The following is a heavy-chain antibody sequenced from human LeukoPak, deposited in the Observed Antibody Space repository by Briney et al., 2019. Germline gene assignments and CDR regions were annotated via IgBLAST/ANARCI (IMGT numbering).Heavy chain of an antibody. Sequence: GGSLRLSCAASGFTFSSYAMHWVRQAPGKGLEWVAVISYDGSNKYYADSVKGRFTISRDNPKNTLYLQMNSLRAEDTAVYYCARDAVGAYYFDYWGQGTLVTVSS. D-gene: IGHD1-26*01. V-gene: IGHV3-30-3*01. CDR2: ISYDGSNK. CDR3: ARDAVGAYYFDY. CDR1: GFTFSSYA. J-gene: IGHJ4*02.